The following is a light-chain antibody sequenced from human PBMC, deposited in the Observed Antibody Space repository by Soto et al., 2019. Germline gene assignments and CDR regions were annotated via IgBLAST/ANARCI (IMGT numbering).Light chain of an antibody. CDR1: QGISTY. J-gene: IGKJ3*01. Sequence: DIQLTQSPSFLSASVGDRLTITCRASQGISTYLAWYQQKPGKAPEVLIYGASTLQSGVPSRFSGSGSGTEFTLTISSLQPEDFATYYCQHLYIYPLSFGPGTKVDIK. CDR2: GAS. CDR3: QHLYIYPLS. V-gene: IGKV1-9*01.